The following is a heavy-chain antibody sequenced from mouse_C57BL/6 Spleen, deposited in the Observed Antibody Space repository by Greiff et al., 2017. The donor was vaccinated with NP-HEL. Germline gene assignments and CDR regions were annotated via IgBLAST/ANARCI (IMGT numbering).Heavy chain of an antibody. V-gene: IGHV1-42*01. Sequence: DVKLVESGPELVKPGASVKISCKASGYSFTGYYMNWVKQSPEKSLEWIGEINPSTGGTTYNQKFKAKATLTVDKSSSTAYMQLKSLTSEDSAVYYCAGDYDAYWYFDVWGTGTTVTVSS. CDR2: INPSTGGT. CDR3: AGDYDAYWYFDV. J-gene: IGHJ1*03. CDR1: GYSFTGYY. D-gene: IGHD2-4*01.